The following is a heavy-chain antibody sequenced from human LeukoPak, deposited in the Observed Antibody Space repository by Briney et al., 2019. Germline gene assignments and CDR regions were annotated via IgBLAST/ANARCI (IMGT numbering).Heavy chain of an antibody. Sequence: HPGGSLRLSCAASGFTFSSYGMHWVRQAPGKGLEWVAFIRYDGSNKYYADSVKGRFTISRDNSKNTLYLQMNSLRAEDTAVYYCAKDHRVSGWLPYYYYMDVWGKGTTVTISS. D-gene: IGHD6-19*01. CDR1: GFTFSSYG. CDR2: IRYDGSNK. J-gene: IGHJ6*03. V-gene: IGHV3-30*02. CDR3: AKDHRVSGWLPYYYYMDV.